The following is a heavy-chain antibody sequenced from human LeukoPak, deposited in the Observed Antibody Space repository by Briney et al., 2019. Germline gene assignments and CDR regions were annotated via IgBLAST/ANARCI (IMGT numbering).Heavy chain of an antibody. CDR2: IKSKTDGGTT. V-gene: IGHV3-15*01. D-gene: IGHD2-2*01. Sequence: GGSLRLSCAASGFTFSNAWMSWVRQAPGKGLEWVGRIKSKTDGGTTDYAAPVKGRFTISRDDSKNTLYLQMNSLKTEDTAVYYCTTDPGSSCYFFYGRDPDYWGQGTLVTVSS. CDR3: TTDPGSSCYFFYGRDPDY. CDR1: GFTFSNAW. J-gene: IGHJ4*02.